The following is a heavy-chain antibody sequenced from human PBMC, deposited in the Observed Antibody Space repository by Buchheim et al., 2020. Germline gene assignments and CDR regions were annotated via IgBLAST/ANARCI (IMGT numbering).Heavy chain of an antibody. CDR1: GGPISSGGYY. V-gene: IGHV4-31*03. D-gene: IGHD5-24*01. CDR3: ARREMATNFDY. CDR2: IYYSGST. Sequence: QVQLQESGPGLVKPSQTLSLTCTVPGGPISSGGYYWSWIRQHPGKGLEWIGSIYYSGSTYYNPSLTSRLTIPVDTSKNQISLKLSSVTAADTAVYYCARREMATNFDYWGQGTL. J-gene: IGHJ4*02.